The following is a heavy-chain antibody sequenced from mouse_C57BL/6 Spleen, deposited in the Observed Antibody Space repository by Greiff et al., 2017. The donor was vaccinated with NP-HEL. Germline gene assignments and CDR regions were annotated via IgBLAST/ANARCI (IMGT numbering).Heavy chain of an antibody. Sequence: QVQLKESGPELVKPGASVKISCKASGYAFSSSWMNWVKQRPGKGLEWIGRIYPGDGDTNYNGKFKGKATLTADKSSSTAYMQLSSLTSEDSAVYFCATSSGLTPYWGQGTTLTVSS. D-gene: IGHD3-2*02. J-gene: IGHJ2*01. CDR3: ATSSGLTPY. CDR2: IYPGDGDT. V-gene: IGHV1-82*01. CDR1: GYAFSSSW.